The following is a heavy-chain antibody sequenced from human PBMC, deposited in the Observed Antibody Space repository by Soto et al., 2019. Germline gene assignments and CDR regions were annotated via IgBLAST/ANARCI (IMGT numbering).Heavy chain of an antibody. CDR2: IYYSGST. CDR3: ARGGWRQIDY. V-gene: IGHV4-59*08. Sequence: QVQLQESGPGLVKPSETLSLTCSVSGGSIGSYYWSWIRQPSGKGLEWIGYIYYSGSTNYNPSLKRRVTISVATSKNQFSLKLSSVTAADTAVYYCARGGWRQIDYWGQGTLVTVSS. J-gene: IGHJ4*02. D-gene: IGHD3-3*01. CDR1: GGSIGSYY.